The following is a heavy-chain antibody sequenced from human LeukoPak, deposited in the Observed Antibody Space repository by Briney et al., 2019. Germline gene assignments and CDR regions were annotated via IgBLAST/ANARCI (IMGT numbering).Heavy chain of an antibody. CDR2: IGSSGSTI. D-gene: IGHD6-19*01. CDR3: ARVPEYSSGWDKHFDY. Sequence: RLPCAAFGFTFSSYEMNWVHQAPGTRLRGFSYIGSSGSTIYYSNSVKGRFTISRDNAKKSLYLQMNSLTAEETAVYYCARVPEYSSGWDKHFDYWGQGTLVTVSS. CDR1: GFTFSSYE. J-gene: IGHJ4*02. V-gene: IGHV3-48*03.